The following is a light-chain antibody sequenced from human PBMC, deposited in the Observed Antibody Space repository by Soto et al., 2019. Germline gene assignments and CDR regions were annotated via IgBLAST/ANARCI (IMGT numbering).Light chain of an antibody. Sequence: IQLTQAPSYLAAAVGGRLTITCRASQDISSSLAWYQQKPGKAPKLLIYGASILQSGVPSGFGGSGFGTDVTLTISSLRAEEWATYFCQQVKSYPSTVGGGTKVDIK. CDR3: QQVKSYPST. CDR1: QDISSS. CDR2: GAS. J-gene: IGKJ4*01. V-gene: IGKV1-9*01.